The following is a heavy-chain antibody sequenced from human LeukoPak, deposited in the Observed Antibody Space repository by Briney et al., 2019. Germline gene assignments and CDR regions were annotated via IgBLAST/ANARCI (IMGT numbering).Heavy chain of an antibody. V-gene: IGHV4-59*01. CDR3: AKNTSTYYYYHMDV. Sequence: SETLSLTCSVSGGSITGYYWNWIRQPPGKGLEWIGYMYNSASFNYNPSLKSRVTMSIDTSKNQISLELTSVTEADTAVYYCAKNTSTYYYYHMDVWGKGTTVIVSS. D-gene: IGHD2-2*01. CDR2: MYNSASF. CDR1: GGSITGYY. J-gene: IGHJ6*03.